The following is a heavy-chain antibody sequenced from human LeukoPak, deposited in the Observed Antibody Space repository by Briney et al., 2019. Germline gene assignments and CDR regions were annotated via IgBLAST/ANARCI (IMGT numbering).Heavy chain of an antibody. CDR1: GFTFSTYA. CDR3: SGGVVTAVSSPGY. J-gene: IGHJ4*02. CDR2: ISAGGGST. V-gene: IGHV3-23*01. D-gene: IGHD2-15*01. Sequence: PGGSLRLSCAASGFTFSTYAMSWVRQAPGKGLEWVSAISAGGGSTYYAVSVKGRFTISRDNSKNTLYLQMNSLGAEDTAVYYCSGGVVTAVSSPGYWGQGTLVTVSS.